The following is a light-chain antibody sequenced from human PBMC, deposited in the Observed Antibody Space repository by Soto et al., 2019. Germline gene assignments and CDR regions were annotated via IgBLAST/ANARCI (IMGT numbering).Light chain of an antibody. J-gene: IGLJ2*01. CDR2: ANT. CDR3: QSYDNSLSGPV. V-gene: IGLV1-40*01. Sequence: QSVLTQPPSGSGAPGQRVTISCTGSSSSIGAGIDVHWYQKFPGTAPKLLIYANTNRPSGVPDRVSGSKSGTSASLAITGLQAEDEADYYCQSYDNSLSGPVFGGGTKVTVL. CDR1: SSSIGAGID.